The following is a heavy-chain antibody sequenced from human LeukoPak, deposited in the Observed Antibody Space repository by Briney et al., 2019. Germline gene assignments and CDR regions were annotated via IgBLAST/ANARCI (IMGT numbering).Heavy chain of an antibody. CDR3: ASGRMVRGVIITYRPLDY. D-gene: IGHD3-10*01. J-gene: IGHJ4*02. CDR1: GYTFTSYY. CDR2: INPSGGST. Sequence: ASVKVSCKASGYTFTSYYMHWVRQAPGQGLEWMGIINPSGGSTSYAQKFQGRVTMTRDTSTSTVYMELSSLRSEDTAVYYCASGRMVRGVIITYRPLDYWGQGTLVTVSS. V-gene: IGHV1-46*01.